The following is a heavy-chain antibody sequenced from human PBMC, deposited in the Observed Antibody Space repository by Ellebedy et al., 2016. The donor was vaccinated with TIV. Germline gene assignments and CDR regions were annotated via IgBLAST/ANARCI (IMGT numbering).Heavy chain of an antibody. J-gene: IGHJ4*02. CDR2: ISSSGNTI. Sequence: GGSLRLSCAASGFTFSDYYMSWIRQAPGKGLEWVSYISSSGNTIYYADSVKGRFTISRDNAKNSLYLQMNSLRAEDTAVYYCARRQWPHYFDYWGQGTLVTVSS. CDR3: ARRQWPHYFDY. D-gene: IGHD6-19*01. V-gene: IGHV3-11*04. CDR1: GFTFSDYY.